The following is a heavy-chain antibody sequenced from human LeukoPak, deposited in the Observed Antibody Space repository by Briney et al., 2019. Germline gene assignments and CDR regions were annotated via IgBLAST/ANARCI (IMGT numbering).Heavy chain of an antibody. CDR3: ARRSGIAVAGAFDY. J-gene: IGHJ4*02. CDR1: GFTFDDSA. V-gene: IGHV3-23*01. CDR2: ISGSGDST. Sequence: GGSLRLSCAASGFTFDDSAMHWVRQPPGKGLEWVSGISGSGDSTYYADSVKGRFTISRDNSKNTLYLQMNSLRAEDTAVYYCARRSGIAVAGAFDYWGQGTLVTVSS. D-gene: IGHD6-19*01.